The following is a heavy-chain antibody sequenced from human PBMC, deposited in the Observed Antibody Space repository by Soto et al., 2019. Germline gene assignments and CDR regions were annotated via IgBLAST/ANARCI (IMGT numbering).Heavy chain of an antibody. CDR2: IYPGDSDT. D-gene: IGHD6-6*01. J-gene: IGHJ6*02. CDR3: ARHGSSSSVSYYYGMDV. Sequence: GESLKISCKGSGYSFTSYWIGWVRQMPGKGLEWMGIIYPGDSDTRYSPSFQGQVTISADKSISTAYLQWSSLKASDTAMYYCARHGSSSSVSYYYGMDVWGQGTTVTVSS. CDR1: GYSFTSYW. V-gene: IGHV5-51*01.